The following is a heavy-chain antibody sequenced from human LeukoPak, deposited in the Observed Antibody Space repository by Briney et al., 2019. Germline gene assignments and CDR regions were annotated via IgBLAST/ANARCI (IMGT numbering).Heavy chain of an antibody. V-gene: IGHV1-69*05. D-gene: IGHD4-23*01. Sequence: SVKVSCKASGGTFSSYAISWVRQAPGQGPEWMGGIIPIFGTADYAQKFQGRVTITTDESTSTAYMELSSLRSEDTAVYYCARGDYGGNLDYWGQGTLVTVSS. CDR3: ARGDYGGNLDY. J-gene: IGHJ4*02. CDR1: GGTFSSYA. CDR2: IIPIFGTA.